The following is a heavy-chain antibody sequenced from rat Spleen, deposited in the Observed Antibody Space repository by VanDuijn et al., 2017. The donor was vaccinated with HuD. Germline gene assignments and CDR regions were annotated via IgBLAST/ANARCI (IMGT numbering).Heavy chain of an antibody. J-gene: IGHJ2*01. CDR3: AVAGYGY. V-gene: IGHV5S23*01. CDR2: ISNDGVNT. D-gene: IGHD2-3*01. Sequence: EVQLVESGGGLVQPGGTLKLSCAASGITFSNYAMAWVRQAPGKGLEWVSSISNDGVNTYYPDSVKGRFTISRDNVESIVYLQMNSLKSEDTATYYCAVAGYGYWGQGVMVTVSS. CDR1: GITFSNYA.